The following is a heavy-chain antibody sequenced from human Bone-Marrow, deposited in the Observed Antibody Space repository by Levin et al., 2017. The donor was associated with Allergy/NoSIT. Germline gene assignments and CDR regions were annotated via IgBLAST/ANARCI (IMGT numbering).Heavy chain of an antibody. CDR3: AKTPAPRIQVLLPYYYCCIDV. CDR2: IRGNGGTT. Sequence: GGSLRLSCAGSGFTFNNFAMNWVRQTPGKGLEWVSSIRGNGGTTYYADSVKGRFTISRDNSKNTLYLQMNSLRTDDTATYYCAKTPAPRIQVLLPYYYCCIDVWGKGTTVTVSS. V-gene: IGHV3-23*01. D-gene: IGHD2/OR15-2a*01. J-gene: IGHJ6*03. CDR1: GFTFNNFA.